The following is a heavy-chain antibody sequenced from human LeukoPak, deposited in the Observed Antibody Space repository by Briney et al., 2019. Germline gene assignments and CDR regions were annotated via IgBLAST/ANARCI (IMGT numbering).Heavy chain of an antibody. J-gene: IGHJ6*03. V-gene: IGHV3-33*01. Sequence: PGGSLRLSCAASGFTFSSYGMHWVRQAPGKGLEWVAVIWYDGSNKYYADSVKGRFTISRDNSKNTLYLQMNSLRAEDTAVYYCARAYGDYAKAYYYYYMDVWGKGPTVTVSS. CDR3: ARAYGDYAKAYYYYYMDV. CDR2: IWYDGSNK. CDR1: GFTFSSYG. D-gene: IGHD4-17*01.